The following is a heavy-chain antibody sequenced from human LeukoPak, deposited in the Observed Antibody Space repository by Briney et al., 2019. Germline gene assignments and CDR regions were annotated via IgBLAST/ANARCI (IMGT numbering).Heavy chain of an antibody. D-gene: IGHD4-11*01. Sequence: SETLSLTCTVSGGSISSGGYYWSWIRQHPGKGLEWIGYIYYSGSTYYNPSLKSRVTISVDTSKNQFSLKLSSVAAADTAVYYCASTVTCNWFDPWGQGTLVTVSS. V-gene: IGHV4-31*03. J-gene: IGHJ5*02. CDR2: IYYSGST. CDR3: ASTVTCNWFDP. CDR1: GGSISSGGYY.